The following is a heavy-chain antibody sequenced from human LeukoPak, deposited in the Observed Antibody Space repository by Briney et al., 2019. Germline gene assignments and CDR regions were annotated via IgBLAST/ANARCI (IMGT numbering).Heavy chain of an antibody. CDR2: ISSSGSTI. J-gene: IGHJ3*02. V-gene: IGHV3-11*04. Sequence: GGSLRLSCAASGFTFSDYYMSWIRQAPGKGLEWVSYISSSGSTIYYADSVKGRFTISRDNAKNSLYLQMNSLRAEDTAVHYCARDSSSFIRENAFDIWGQGTMVTVSS. D-gene: IGHD6-6*01. CDR1: GFTFSDYY. CDR3: ARDSSSFIRENAFDI.